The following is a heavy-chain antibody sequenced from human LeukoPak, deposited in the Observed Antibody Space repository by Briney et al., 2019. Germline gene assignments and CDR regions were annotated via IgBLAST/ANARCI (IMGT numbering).Heavy chain of an antibody. CDR1: GFTFRNYG. J-gene: IGHJ4*02. D-gene: IGHD5-18*01. CDR3: ARGTIGYTYGLDY. V-gene: IGHV3-33*01. Sequence: GGSLRLSCAASGFTFRNYGMHWVCQAPGKGLEWVAVIWDDGSKDNFADSVKGRFTISRDNSKNTLYLQMNSLRVEDTAVYYCARGTIGYTYGLDYWGQGTLVTVSS. CDR2: IWDDGSKD.